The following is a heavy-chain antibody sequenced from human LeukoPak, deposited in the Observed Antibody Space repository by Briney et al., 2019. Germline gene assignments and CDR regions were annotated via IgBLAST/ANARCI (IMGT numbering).Heavy chain of an antibody. J-gene: IGHJ4*02. CDR3: TTLTSVTTGY. Sequence: GGSLRLSCAASGFTFSDYAMFWVRQAPGKGLEWVSGISGSGGNTFYADSVKGRFTISRDNSRNTLSLQMNSLKDDDTAVYYCTTLTSVTTGYWGQGTLVTVSS. D-gene: IGHD4-17*01. V-gene: IGHV3-23*01. CDR1: GFTFSDYA. CDR2: ISGSGGNT.